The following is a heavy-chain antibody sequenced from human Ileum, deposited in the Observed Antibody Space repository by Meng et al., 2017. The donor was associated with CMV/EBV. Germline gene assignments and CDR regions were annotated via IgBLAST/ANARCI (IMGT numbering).Heavy chain of an antibody. V-gene: IGHV3-72*01. J-gene: IGHJ4*02. CDR3: ARDSMKGGGFDY. CDR2: ITNSHDGYKA. Sequence: ASGFTFSDHNMNWFRQAPGKGVEWIGRITNSHDGYKAQYAASVKGRFTISRDNSNNSLYLQMNSLKTEDAAVYLCARDSMKGGGFDYWGRGTLVTVSS. D-gene: IGHD3-10*01. CDR1: GFTFSDHN.